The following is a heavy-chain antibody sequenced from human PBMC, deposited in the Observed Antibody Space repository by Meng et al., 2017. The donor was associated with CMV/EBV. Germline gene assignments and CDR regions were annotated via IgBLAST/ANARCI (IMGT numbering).Heavy chain of an antibody. V-gene: IGHV3-20*04. D-gene: IGHD3-10*01. CDR2: IHWNGGST. Sequence: GGSLRLSCAASGFTFDDYGMSWVRQAPGKGLEWVSGIHWNGGSTGYADSVKGRFTISRDNAKNSLYLQMNSLRAEDTALYYCARDRASGSFLYYYYGMDVWGQGTTVTVSS. J-gene: IGHJ6*02. CDR1: GFTFDDYG. CDR3: ARDRASGSFLYYYYGMDV.